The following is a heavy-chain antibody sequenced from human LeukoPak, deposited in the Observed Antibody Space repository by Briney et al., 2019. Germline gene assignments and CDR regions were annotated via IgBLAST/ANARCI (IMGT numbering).Heavy chain of an antibody. Sequence: GGSLRLSCAASGFTFSSYSMNWVRQAPGKGLEWVSYISSGSTTIYYADSVKGRFTISRDNARKSLYLQMNSLRAEDTAVYYCARGVFAGDLLTGYWYFDLWGRGTLVTVSS. CDR2: ISSGSTTI. V-gene: IGHV3-48*01. CDR1: GFTFSSYS. D-gene: IGHD2-21*01. J-gene: IGHJ2*01. CDR3: ARGVFAGDLLTGYWYFDL.